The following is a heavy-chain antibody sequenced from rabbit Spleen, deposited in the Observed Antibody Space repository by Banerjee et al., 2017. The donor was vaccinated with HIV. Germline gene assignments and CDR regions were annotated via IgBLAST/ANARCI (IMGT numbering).Heavy chain of an antibody. CDR2: RYAGSSGTT. V-gene: IGHV1S40*01. J-gene: IGHJ4*01. CDR3: VRGASGSGYYSL. CDR1: GFSFSSSYW. Sequence: QSLEESGGDLVKPGASLTLTCTASGFSFSSSYWICWVRQAPGKGLEWIACRYAGSSGTTYYASWAKGRFTISKPSSTTVTLQMTSLTAADTATYFCVRGASGSGYYSLWGPGTLVTVS. D-gene: IGHD1-1*01.